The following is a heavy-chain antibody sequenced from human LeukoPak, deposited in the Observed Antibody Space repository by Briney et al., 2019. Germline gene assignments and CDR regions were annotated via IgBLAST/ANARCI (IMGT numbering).Heavy chain of an antibody. D-gene: IGHD2-2*01. CDR3: ARGVVPAAPGQVGCYMDV. Sequence: AVKLTCNASAATFSSYTISRVRQAPGQGNEWMGGTIPIFGTANYAQKFQGRVTITTDESTSTAYMELSSLRSEDTAVYYCARGVVPAAPGQVGCYMDVWGKGTTVTVSS. CDR1: AATFSSYT. J-gene: IGHJ6*03. V-gene: IGHV1-69*05. CDR2: TIPIFGTA.